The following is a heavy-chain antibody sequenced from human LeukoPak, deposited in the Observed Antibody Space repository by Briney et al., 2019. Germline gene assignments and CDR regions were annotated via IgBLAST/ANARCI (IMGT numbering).Heavy chain of an antibody. Sequence: GGSLRLSCAASGFTFSTYWMTWDRQAPGKGLEWVANIKEDGSREYYVDSVKGRFTISRDNAKNSLYLQMDSLTAEDTAVYYCARDSPGYGAYVSWGQGTLVSVSS. V-gene: IGHV3-7*01. D-gene: IGHD5-12*01. CDR1: GFTFSTYW. CDR3: ARDSPGYGAYVS. CDR2: IKEDGSRE. J-gene: IGHJ1*01.